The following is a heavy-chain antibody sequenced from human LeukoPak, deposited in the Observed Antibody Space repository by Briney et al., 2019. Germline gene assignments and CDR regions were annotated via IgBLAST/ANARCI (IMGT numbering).Heavy chain of an antibody. V-gene: IGHV5-51*01. J-gene: IGHJ4*02. CDR3: ARPGQLGEYTPYYFDF. CDR2: IYPADSDT. Sequence: GESLKISCKGSGFSFTSYWIGWVRQMPGKGLEYMGIIYPADSDTRYSPSFQGQVTNSADKSISTAYLQWSSLKASDTAMYYCARPGQLGEYTPYYFDFWGQGTLVTVSS. CDR1: GFSFTSYW. D-gene: IGHD3-16*01.